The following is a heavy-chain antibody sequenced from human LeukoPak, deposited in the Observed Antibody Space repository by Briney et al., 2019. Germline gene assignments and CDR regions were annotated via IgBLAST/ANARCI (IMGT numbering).Heavy chain of an antibody. V-gene: IGHV3-23*01. CDR2: ISSTGGST. CDR3: AKMPWGSGYYFLDY. D-gene: IGHD5-12*01. Sequence: PGGSLRLSCAASGFTFSDYTMNWVRQAPGKGLEWVSYISSTGGSTYYADSVKGRFTISRDNSKNTLFLQVNSLSADDTAVYYCAKMPWGSGYYFLDYWGQGTLVTVSS. J-gene: IGHJ4*02. CDR1: GFTFSDYT.